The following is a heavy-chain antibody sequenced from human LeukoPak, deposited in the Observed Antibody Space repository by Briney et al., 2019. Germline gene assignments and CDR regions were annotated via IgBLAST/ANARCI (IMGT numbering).Heavy chain of an antibody. Sequence: SETLSLTCTVSGDSISSYYWSWIRQPPGKGLEWIGYIYYSGSTNYNPSLRSRVTMSVDTSKNQFSLKLSCVTAANTAVYYCARDLRGGNFDYWGQGTLVTVSS. CDR1: GDSISSYY. D-gene: IGHD2-15*01. J-gene: IGHJ4*02. CDR2: IYYSGST. CDR3: ARDLRGGNFDY. V-gene: IGHV4-59*01.